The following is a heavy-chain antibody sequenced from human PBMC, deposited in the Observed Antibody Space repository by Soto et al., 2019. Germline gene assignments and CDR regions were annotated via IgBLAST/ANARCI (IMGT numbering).Heavy chain of an antibody. CDR2: ISYNGHSK. V-gene: IGHV3-30-3*01. J-gene: IGHJ2*01. CDR1: GFIFSTFA. Sequence: QVQLVESGGGVVQPGRSLRLSCAASGFIFSTFAMHWVRQAPGRGLEWVAVISYNGHSKYHADSVKGRFTISRDNSNNTLSLQMDSLRVEDTAVYYCARGRSITADVGWYFDLWGRGTLVTVSS. D-gene: IGHD3-16*01. CDR3: ARGRSITADVGWYFDL.